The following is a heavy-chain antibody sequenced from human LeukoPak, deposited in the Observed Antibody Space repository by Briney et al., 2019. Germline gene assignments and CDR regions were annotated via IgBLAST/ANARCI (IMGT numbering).Heavy chain of an antibody. V-gene: IGHV3-23*01. CDR2: INSNGDEI. Sequence: QSGGSLGLSCAASGFTFSTYAMTWVRQAPGKGLEWVSGINSNGDEIYYADSVRGRFTISRDNSNNALYLQMDSLRAEDTAVYYCANWIGSSSRDYWGQGTLVTVSS. CDR3: ANWIGSSSRDY. CDR1: GFTFSTYA. J-gene: IGHJ4*02. D-gene: IGHD6-6*01.